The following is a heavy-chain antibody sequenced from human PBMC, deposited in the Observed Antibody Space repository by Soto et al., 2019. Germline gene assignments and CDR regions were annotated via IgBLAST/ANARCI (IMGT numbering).Heavy chain of an antibody. CDR1: RCSIRSYY. D-gene: IGHD5-12*01. CDR2: IYYSGST. CDR3: ARYKGKSCKWREP. V-gene: IGHV4-59*01. J-gene: IGHJ5*02. Sequence: AVPRAPACTFPRCSIRSYYWRWILQPPGKGLEWIGYIYYSGSTNYNPSLKSRVTISVDTSKNQFSLKLSSVTAADTAVYYWARYKGKSCKWREPWGQRTLVTVS.